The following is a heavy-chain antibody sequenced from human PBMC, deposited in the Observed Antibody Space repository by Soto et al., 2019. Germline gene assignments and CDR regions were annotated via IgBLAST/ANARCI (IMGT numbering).Heavy chain of an antibody. D-gene: IGHD3-22*01. CDR1: GFTFSSYA. CDR2: ISGSGGST. J-gene: IGHJ6*02. CDR3: AKDLTDYYDSSGYYYWIDYYYYGMDV. Sequence: GGSLRLSCAASGFTFSSYAMSWVRQAPGKGLEWVSAISGSGGSTYYADSVKGRFTISRDNSKNTLYLQMNSLRAEDTAVYYCAKDLTDYYDSSGYYYWIDYYYYGMDVWGQGTTVTVSS. V-gene: IGHV3-23*01.